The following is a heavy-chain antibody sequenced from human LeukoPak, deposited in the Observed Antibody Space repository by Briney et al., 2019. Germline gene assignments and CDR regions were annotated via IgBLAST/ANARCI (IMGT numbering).Heavy chain of an antibody. CDR2: IYYSGST. V-gene: IGHV4-39*01. CDR1: GNSISSSSYY. CDR3: ARTYYNILTGYYRDRFDP. J-gene: IGHJ5*02. D-gene: IGHD3-9*01. Sequence: RPSETLSLTCTVSGNSISSSSYYWVWIRQPPGKGLEWIGSIYYSGSTYYNPSLKIRLTISVDTSKNQFSLKLSSVTAADTAVYYCARTYYNILTGYYRDRFDPWGQGTLVTVSS.